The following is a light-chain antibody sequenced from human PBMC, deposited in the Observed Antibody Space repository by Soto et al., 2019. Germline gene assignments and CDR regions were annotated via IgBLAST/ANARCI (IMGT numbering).Light chain of an antibody. CDR1: QTVSFSY. CDR3: QQYGSSPLT. J-gene: IGKJ4*01. Sequence: EIVLTQSPGTLSLSPGDRATLSCRASQTVSFSYLAWYQQKPGQAPRLLIYGASSSATGIPDRFSGSESGTDFTLTISRLEAEDFAVYYCQQYGSSPLTFGGGTKVEIK. V-gene: IGKV3-20*01. CDR2: GAS.